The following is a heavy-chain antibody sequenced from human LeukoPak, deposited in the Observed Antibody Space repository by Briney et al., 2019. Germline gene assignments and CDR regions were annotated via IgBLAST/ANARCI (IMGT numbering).Heavy chain of an antibody. D-gene: IGHD4-11*01. CDR2: ISSSGSTI. CDR1: GFTFSDYY. Sequence: GGSLRLSCAASGFTFSDYYMSWIRQAPGKGLEWVSYISSSGSTIYYADSVKGRFTISRDNAKNSLYLQMNSLRAEDTAVYYCARYNLDYSSSLDYYGMDVWGQGTTVTVSS. J-gene: IGHJ6*02. V-gene: IGHV3-11*01. CDR3: ARYNLDYSSSLDYYGMDV.